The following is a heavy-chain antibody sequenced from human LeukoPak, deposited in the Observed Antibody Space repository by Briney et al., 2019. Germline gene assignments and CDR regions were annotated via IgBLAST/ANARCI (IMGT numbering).Heavy chain of an antibody. Sequence: GPSVKVSCKASGYTFTNYAMNWVRHAPGQGLEWMGWINTNTGNPTYAQGFTGRFVFSLDTSVSTAYLQISSLKAEDTAVYYCARAFSSDYGDDLNWFDPWGQGTLVTVSS. D-gene: IGHD4-17*01. CDR1: GYTFTNYA. V-gene: IGHV7-4-1*02. J-gene: IGHJ5*02. CDR2: INTNTGNP. CDR3: ARAFSSDYGDDLNWFDP.